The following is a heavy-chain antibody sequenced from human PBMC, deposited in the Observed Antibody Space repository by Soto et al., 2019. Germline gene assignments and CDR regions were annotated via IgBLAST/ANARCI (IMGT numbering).Heavy chain of an antibody. J-gene: IGHJ4*02. CDR2: ISYDGSNK. CDR3: ARGRPARPEYCSGGSCYRYYFDY. V-gene: IGHV3-30-3*01. D-gene: IGHD2-15*01. CDR1: GFTFSSYA. Sequence: GGSLRLSCAASGFTFSSYAMHWVRQAPGKGLEWVAVISYDGSNKYYADSVKGRFTISRDNSKNTLYLQMNSLRAEDTAVYYCARGRPARPEYCSGGSCYRYYFDYWGQGTLVTVSS.